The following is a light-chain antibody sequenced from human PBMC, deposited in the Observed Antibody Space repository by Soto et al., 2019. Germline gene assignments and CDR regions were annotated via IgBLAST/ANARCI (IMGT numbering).Light chain of an antibody. Sequence: QSVLTQPPSASGTPGQIVAISCSGSSSNIGSSTVTWYQQLPGTAPKLLIYSTSQRSSGVPGRFSGSKSGASASLPISGLQSEDEADYYCAAWDDRLDVYVFGTGTKVTVL. CDR2: STS. J-gene: IGLJ1*01. V-gene: IGLV1-44*01. CDR3: AAWDDRLDVYV. CDR1: SSNIGSST.